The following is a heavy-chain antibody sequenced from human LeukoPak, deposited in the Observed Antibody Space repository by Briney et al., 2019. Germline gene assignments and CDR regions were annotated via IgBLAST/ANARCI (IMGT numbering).Heavy chain of an antibody. Sequence: GGSLRLSCAASGFTFTSYAMTWVRQAPGKGLEWVSGINWNGGRTGYADSVKGRFTISRDNAKNSLYLQMNSLRAEDTALYYCARDGASGYGSGSYYSDYFDYWGQGTLVTVSS. CDR2: INWNGGRT. CDR1: GFTFTSYA. V-gene: IGHV3-20*04. CDR3: ARDGASGYGSGSYYSDYFDY. D-gene: IGHD3-10*01. J-gene: IGHJ4*02.